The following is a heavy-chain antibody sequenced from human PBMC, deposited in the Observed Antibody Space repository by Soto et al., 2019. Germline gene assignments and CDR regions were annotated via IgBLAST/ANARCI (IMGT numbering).Heavy chain of an antibody. J-gene: IGHJ5*02. D-gene: IGHD1-7*01. V-gene: IGHV4-4*07. CDR1: GGSISSYY. CDR2: IYTSGST. CDR3: ARDTSYNWNYWFDP. Sequence: KPSETLSLTCTVSGGSISSYYWSWIRQPAGKGLEWIGRIYTSGSTNYNPSLKSRVTMSVDTSKNQFSLKLSSVTAADTAVYYCARDTSYNWNYWFDPWGQGTLVTVSS.